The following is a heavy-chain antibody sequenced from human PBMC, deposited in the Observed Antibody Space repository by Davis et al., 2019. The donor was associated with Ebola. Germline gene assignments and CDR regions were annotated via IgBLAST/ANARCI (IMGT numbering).Heavy chain of an antibody. V-gene: IGHV3-21*01. J-gene: IGHJ2*01. D-gene: IGHD2-21*02. CDR2: ISSSSNYI. Sequence: GEFLKISCAASGFTFSSYSMNWVRQAPGKGLEWVSFISSSSNYIYYADLVKVRFTTSRDNAKNSLYLQMNSLRAEDTALYYCVRDPALVVTGGGWFFGLWGRGTLVTVSS. CDR1: GFTFSSYS. CDR3: VRDPALVVTGGGWFFGL.